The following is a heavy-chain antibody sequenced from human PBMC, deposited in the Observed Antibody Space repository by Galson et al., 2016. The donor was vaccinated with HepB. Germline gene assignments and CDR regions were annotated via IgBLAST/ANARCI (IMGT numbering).Heavy chain of an antibody. CDR2: ISGSGSNT. V-gene: IGHV3-23*01. CDR1: GFTFSSYA. D-gene: IGHD3-22*01. CDR3: AKRAYYYDSSGQHQRTHFSEY. Sequence: SLRLSCAASGFTFSSYAMNWVRQAPGKGLEWVSAISGSGSNTYYADSVKGRFTISRDNSKNTLSLQMNSLRAEDTAVYYCAKRAYYYDSSGQHQRTHFSEYWGQGTLLTVSS. J-gene: IGHJ4*02.